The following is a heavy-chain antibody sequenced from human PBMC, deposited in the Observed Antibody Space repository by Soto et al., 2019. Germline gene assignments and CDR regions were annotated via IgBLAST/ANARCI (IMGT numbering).Heavy chain of an antibody. CDR3: ARDYFLWHFDY. V-gene: IGHV4-59*01. CDR1: GGSISGYY. D-gene: IGHD1-26*01. J-gene: IGHJ4*02. Sequence: SETLSLTCIVSGGSISGYYWTWIRQPPGKGLEWIANIYYSGGTTYNPSLKSRVTMALDTSKNQFSLKFSSVTAADTAVYYCARDYFLWHFDYWGRGTLVTVSS. CDR2: IYYSGGT.